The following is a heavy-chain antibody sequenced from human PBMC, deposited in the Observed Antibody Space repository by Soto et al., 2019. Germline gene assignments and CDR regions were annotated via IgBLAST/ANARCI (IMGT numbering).Heavy chain of an antibody. CDR1: GYTFTIYY. J-gene: IGHJ6*02. Sequence: ASVKVSCKASGYTFTIYYMHWVRQAPGQGLEWMGIINPSGGSTSYAQKFQGRVTMTRDTSTSTVYMELSSLRSEDTAVYYCGKVAVAKGYYYGMDVWGQGTTVAVSS. CDR3: GKVAVAKGYYYGMDV. CDR2: INPSGGST. D-gene: IGHD6-19*01. V-gene: IGHV1-46*03.